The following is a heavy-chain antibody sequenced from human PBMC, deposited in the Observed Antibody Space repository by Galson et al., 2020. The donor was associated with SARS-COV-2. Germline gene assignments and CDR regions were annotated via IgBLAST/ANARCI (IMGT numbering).Heavy chain of an antibody. Sequence: SETLSLTCSVSGDSIGRSYSYWGWIRQAPGKGLEWTASVYSGGSTYDNPSLKSRVTLSVDTSKNHFPLNLTSVTAADAALYYCASGALAGTALFDYWGQGTLVTVSS. J-gene: IGHJ4*02. CDR2: VYSGGST. D-gene: IGHD3-3*02. V-gene: IGHV4-39*06. CDR1: GDSIGRSYSY. CDR3: ASGALAGTALFDY.